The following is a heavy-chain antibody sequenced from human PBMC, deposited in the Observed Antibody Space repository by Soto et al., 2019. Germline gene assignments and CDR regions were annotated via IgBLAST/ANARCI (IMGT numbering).Heavy chain of an antibody. V-gene: IGHV3-30*03. CDR3: AMLNTHYFASSGLVPLYNIEY. CDR1: GFIVSFYG. CDR2: ISDDGSRK. D-gene: IGHD3-22*01. J-gene: IGHJ4*01. Sequence: QVQLVESGGGVVQPGRSLRLSCAASGFIVSFYGMHWVRQAPGKGLEWVAVISDDGSRKYYADSVKGRFTISRDNSKNRVYLQKNSLRSEATAVYYCAMLNTHYFASSGLVPLYNIEYWGQGTLVTVSS.